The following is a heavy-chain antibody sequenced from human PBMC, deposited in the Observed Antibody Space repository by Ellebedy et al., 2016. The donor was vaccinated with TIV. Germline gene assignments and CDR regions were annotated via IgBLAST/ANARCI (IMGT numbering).Heavy chain of an antibody. CDR1: GFTVSSDY. J-gene: IGHJ3*02. V-gene: IGHV3-53*01. CDR2: IYSGGNT. Sequence: GESLKISXAASGFTVSSDYMSWVRQAPGKGLEWVSVIYSGGNTYYPDSVKGRFTISRDNAKNSLYLQMNSLRAEDTAVYYCARESSSWYSAFDIWGQGTMVTVSS. D-gene: IGHD6-13*01. CDR3: ARESSSWYSAFDI.